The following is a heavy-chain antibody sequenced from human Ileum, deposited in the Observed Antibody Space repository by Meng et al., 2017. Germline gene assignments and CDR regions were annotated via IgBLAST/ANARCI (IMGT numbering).Heavy chain of an antibody. Sequence: QLVGSGGGLVQPWGSLRLSCAASGFTFSGYWMHWFRQGTGKSLVWLSHINSDGTGTSYAESVRGRFTISRDNAKNTLYLQMNSLTVEDTAVYYCVRDGPNYFDQWGQGTLVTVSS. CDR2: INSDGTGT. CDR3: VRDGPNYFDQ. J-gene: IGHJ4*02. CDR1: GFTFSGYW. V-gene: IGHV3-74*01.